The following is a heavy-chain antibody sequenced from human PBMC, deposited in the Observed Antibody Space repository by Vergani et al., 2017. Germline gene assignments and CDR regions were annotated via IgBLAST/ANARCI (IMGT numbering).Heavy chain of an antibody. CDR3: ARVRPGSVSYYYYYMDV. J-gene: IGHJ6*03. V-gene: IGHV1-18*01. CDR1: GYTFTSYG. D-gene: IGHD3-10*01. Sequence: QVQLVQSGAEVKKPGASVKVSCKASGYTFTSYGIIWVRQAPGQGLEWMGWISAYNGNTNYAQKLQGRVTMTTDTSTSTAYMELRSLRSDDTAVYYCARVRPGSVSYYYYYMDVWGKGTTVTVSS. CDR2: ISAYNGNT.